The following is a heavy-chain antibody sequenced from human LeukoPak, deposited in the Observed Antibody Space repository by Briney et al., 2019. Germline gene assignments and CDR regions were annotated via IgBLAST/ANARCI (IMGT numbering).Heavy chain of an antibody. CDR2: IYYSGST. V-gene: IGHV4-59*08. CDR3: ARVLPYYYGMDV. Sequence: SETLSLTCTVSGGSISSYYWSWVRQPPGKGLEWIGYIYYSGSTNYNPSLKSRVTISVDTSKNQFSLKLSSVTAADTAVYYCARVLPYYYGMDVWGQGTTVTVSS. CDR1: GGSISSYY. J-gene: IGHJ6*02.